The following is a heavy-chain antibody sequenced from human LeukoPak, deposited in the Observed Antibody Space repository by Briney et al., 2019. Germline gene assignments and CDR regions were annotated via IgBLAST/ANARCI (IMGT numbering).Heavy chain of an antibody. CDR3: ARDWGAIVVVPAALDY. CDR2: ISAYNGNT. D-gene: IGHD2-2*01. J-gene: IGHJ4*02. Sequence: ASVKVSCKASGYTFTSYGISWVRQAPGQGLEWMGWISAYNGNTNYAQKLQGRVTMTTDTSTSTAYMELRSLRSDDTAVYYCARDWGAIVVVPAALDYWGQGTLVTVSS. CDR1: GYTFTSYG. V-gene: IGHV1-18*01.